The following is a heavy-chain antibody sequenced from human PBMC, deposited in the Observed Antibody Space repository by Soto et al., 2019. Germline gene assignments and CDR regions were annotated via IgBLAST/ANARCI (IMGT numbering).Heavy chain of an antibody. D-gene: IGHD6-19*01. J-gene: IGHJ4*02. Sequence: ESGGGVVQPGRSLRLSCAASGFTFSSYAMHWVRQAPGKGLEWVAVISYDGSNKYYADSVKGRFTISRDNSKNTLYLQMNSLRAEDTAVYYCARAAQWLVGGFDYWGQGTLVTVSS. V-gene: IGHV3-30-3*01. CDR3: ARAAQWLVGGFDY. CDR1: GFTFSSYA. CDR2: ISYDGSNK.